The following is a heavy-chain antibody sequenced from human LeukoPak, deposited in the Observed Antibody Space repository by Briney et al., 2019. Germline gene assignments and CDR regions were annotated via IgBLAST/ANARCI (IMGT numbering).Heavy chain of an antibody. CDR3: ERGVGSSWFDP. Sequence: GASVKVSCKASGYSFIAYNIHWVRQPSGQGLEWMAWINPNSGGTNTAQKVQGRVTMTRDSSISTVYMELSSLTCDATAMYYCERGVGSSWFDPWGPGTLVTVSS. V-gene: IGHV1-2*02. D-gene: IGHD2-2*01. CDR2: INPNSGGT. CDR1: GYSFIAYN. J-gene: IGHJ5*02.